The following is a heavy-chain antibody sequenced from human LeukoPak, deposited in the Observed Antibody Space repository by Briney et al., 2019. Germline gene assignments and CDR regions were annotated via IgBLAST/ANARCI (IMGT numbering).Heavy chain of an antibody. D-gene: IGHD5-18*01. V-gene: IGHV3-23*01. J-gene: IGHJ4*02. CDR1: GFTFSSYA. CDR2: ISGSGGST. Sequence: GGSLRLSCAASGFTFSSYAMSWVRQAPGKGLEWVSAISGSGGSTYYADSVKGRFTISRDNAKNSLYLQMNSLRAEDTAVYYCASFYSYGLYYFDNWGQGTLVTVSS. CDR3: ASFYSYGLYYFDN.